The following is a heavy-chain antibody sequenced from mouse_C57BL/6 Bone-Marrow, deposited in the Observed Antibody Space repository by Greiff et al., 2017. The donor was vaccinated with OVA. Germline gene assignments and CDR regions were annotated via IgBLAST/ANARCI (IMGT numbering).Heavy chain of an antibody. V-gene: IGHV14-3*01. D-gene: IGHD1-1*01. J-gene: IGHJ4*01. CDR1: GFNIKNTY. Sequence: VQLQQSVAELVRPGASVKLSCTASGFNIKNTYMHWVKQRPEQGLEWIGRIDPANGNTKYAPKFQGKATITADTSSNTAYLQLSSLTSEDTSIYYDARAYYYGSSRYYYARGYGGKGTSVTVSS. CDR2: IDPANGNT. CDR3: ARAYYYGSSRYYYARGY.